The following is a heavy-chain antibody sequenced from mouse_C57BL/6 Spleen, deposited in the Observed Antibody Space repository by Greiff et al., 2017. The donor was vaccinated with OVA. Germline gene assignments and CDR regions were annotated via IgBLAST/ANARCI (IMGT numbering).Heavy chain of an antibody. Sequence: VQLQQSGAELARPGASVKMSCKASGYTFTSYTMHWVKQRPGQGLEWIGYINPSSGYTKYNQKFKDKATLTADKSSSTAYMQLSSLTSEDSAVYYCAGYGSSYGVFDYWGQGTTLTVSS. D-gene: IGHD1-1*01. CDR2: INPSSGYT. V-gene: IGHV1-4*01. CDR3: AGYGSSYGVFDY. CDR1: GYTFTSYT. J-gene: IGHJ2*01.